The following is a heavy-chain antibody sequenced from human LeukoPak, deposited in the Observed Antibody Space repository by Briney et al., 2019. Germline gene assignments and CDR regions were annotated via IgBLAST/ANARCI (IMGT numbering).Heavy chain of an antibody. D-gene: IGHD5-12*01. CDR1: GFTFSSYA. Sequence: GGSLRLSCAASGFTFSSYAMSWVRQAPGKGLEWVAHINQDGSKEYYMDSVKARFTISRDNAKNSLSLQMNSLRAEDTAVYYCVRDGGVSGYDLLDYWGQGTLVTVSS. V-gene: IGHV3-7*01. J-gene: IGHJ4*02. CDR2: INQDGSKE. CDR3: VRDGGVSGYDLLDY.